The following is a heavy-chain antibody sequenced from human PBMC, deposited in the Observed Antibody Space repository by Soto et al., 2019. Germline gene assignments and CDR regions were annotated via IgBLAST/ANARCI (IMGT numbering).Heavy chain of an antibody. CDR1: GFTFSNAW. V-gene: IGHV3-15*01. CDR2: VKSKTDGGTI. CDR3: IGTYSGSSMRFDY. Sequence: EVQLVESGGGLVKPGGSLRLSCAASGFTFSNAWMTWVRQAPGKGLEWVGRVKSKTDGGTIDYAAHVKDRFNISRDDSKNTLYLQMNSLKTEDTAVYYCIGTYSGSSMRFDYWGQGTLVTVSS. D-gene: IGHD5-12*01. J-gene: IGHJ4*02.